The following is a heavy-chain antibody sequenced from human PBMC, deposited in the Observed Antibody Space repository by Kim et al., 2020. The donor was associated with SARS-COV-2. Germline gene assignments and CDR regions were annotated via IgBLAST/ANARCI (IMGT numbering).Heavy chain of an antibody. V-gene: IGHV4-59*01. CDR2: MHYSGTV. CDR3: ARGTTDYYDSSGYYGFFYYNYGMDV. J-gene: IGHJ6*02. CDR1: GASISSGF. D-gene: IGHD3-22*01. Sequence: SETLSLTCSVSGASISSGFWTWIRQPPGKGLEWIGYMHYSGTVGYNPSLKSRVNISMDTSKNQFSLKVMSVTAADTAVYYCARGTTDYYDSSGYYGFFYYNYGMDVWGQGTTVTVSS.